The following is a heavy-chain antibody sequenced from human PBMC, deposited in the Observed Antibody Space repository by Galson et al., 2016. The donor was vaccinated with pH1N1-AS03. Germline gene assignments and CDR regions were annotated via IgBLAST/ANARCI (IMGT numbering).Heavy chain of an antibody. CDR2: IFPGDSDT. CDR1: GYSFNSYW. Sequence: SGAEVKKPGESLKISCKGSGYSFNSYWIGWVRQMSGKDLEWMGMIFPGDSDTRYSPSFQGQVTISADSRTAYLQWSSLKASDTAMYYCVRQFDVLTGFFDYWGQGALVTVSS. J-gene: IGHJ4*02. V-gene: IGHV5-51*01. D-gene: IGHD3-9*01. CDR3: VRQFDVLTGFFDY.